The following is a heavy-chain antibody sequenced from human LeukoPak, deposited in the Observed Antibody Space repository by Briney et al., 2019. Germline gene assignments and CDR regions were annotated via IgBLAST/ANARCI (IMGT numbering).Heavy chain of an antibody. Sequence: GGSLRLSCAASGFTFSSYAMHWVRQAPGKGLEWVPVISYDGSNKYYADSVKGRFTISRDNSKNTLYLQMNSLRAEDTAVYYCAREVGSSSWYFDYWGQGTLVTVSS. D-gene: IGHD6-13*01. CDR1: GFTFSSYA. CDR2: ISYDGSNK. V-gene: IGHV3-30-3*01. CDR3: AREVGSSSWYFDY. J-gene: IGHJ4*02.